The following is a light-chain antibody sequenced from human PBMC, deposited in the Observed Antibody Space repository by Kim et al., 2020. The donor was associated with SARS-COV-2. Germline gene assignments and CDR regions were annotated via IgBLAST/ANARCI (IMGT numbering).Light chain of an antibody. CDR1: SGHSSYI. CDR2: LEGSGSY. V-gene: IGLV4-60*03. Sequence: QLVLTQSSSASASLGSSVKLTCTLSSGHSSYIIAWHQQQPGKAPRYLMKLEGSGSYNKGSGVPDRFSGSSSGADRYLTISNLQSEDEADYYCETWDRNTWVFGGGTQLTVL. J-gene: IGLJ3*02. CDR3: ETWDRNTWV.